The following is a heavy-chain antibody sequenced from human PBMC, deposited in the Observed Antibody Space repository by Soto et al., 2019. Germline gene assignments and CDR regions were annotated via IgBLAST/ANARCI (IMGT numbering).Heavy chain of an antibody. CDR2: MSHSGGT. CDR1: GGFVSSGNYY. J-gene: IGHJ3*02. Sequence: PSETLSLTCAVYGGFVSSGNYYWSWIRQPPGKGLEWIGEMSHSGGTHFNTSLKSRVTISVDTSKKQISLKISSVTAADTALYYCARVERGTATTVVDAFDIWGPGTMVTVSS. D-gene: IGHD1-1*01. CDR3: ARVERGTATTVVDAFDI. V-gene: IGHV4-61*01.